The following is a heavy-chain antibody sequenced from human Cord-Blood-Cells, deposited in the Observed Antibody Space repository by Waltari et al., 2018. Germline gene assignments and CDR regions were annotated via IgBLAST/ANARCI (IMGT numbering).Heavy chain of an antibody. CDR2: INPIFGTA. Sequence: QVQLVQSGAEVKKPGSSVKVSCKASGGTFSSYAISWVRQAPGQGLEWMGGINPIFGTANYAQKFQGRVTSTADESTSTAYMELSSLRSEDTAVYYCAAGYYYDSSGYYYGMDVWGQGTTVTVSS. J-gene: IGHJ6*02. CDR3: AAGYYYDSSGYYYGMDV. D-gene: IGHD3-22*01. V-gene: IGHV1-69*01. CDR1: GGTFSSYA.